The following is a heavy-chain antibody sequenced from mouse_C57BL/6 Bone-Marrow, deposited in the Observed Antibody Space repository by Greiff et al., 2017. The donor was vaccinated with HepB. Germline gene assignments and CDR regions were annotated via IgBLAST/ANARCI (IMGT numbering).Heavy chain of an antibody. D-gene: IGHD1-1*01. CDR2: ISDGGSYT. V-gene: IGHV5-4*01. CDR1: GFTFSSYA. J-gene: IGHJ4*01. CDR3: APITTVVMDY. Sequence: EVQVVESGGGLVKPGGSLKLSCAASGFTFSSYAMSWVRQTPEKRLEWVATISDGGSYTYYPDNVKGRFTISRDNAKNNLYLQMSHLKSEDTAMYYCAPITTVVMDYWGQVTSVTVSS.